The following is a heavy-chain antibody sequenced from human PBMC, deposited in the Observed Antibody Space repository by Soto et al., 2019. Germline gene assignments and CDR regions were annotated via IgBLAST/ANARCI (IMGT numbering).Heavy chain of an antibody. CDR1: GYTFTSYG. CDR3: ARGSTGVRYFDWSGDDAFDI. V-gene: IGHV1-18*01. D-gene: IGHD3-9*01. Sequence: QVQLVQSGAEVKKPGASVKVSCKASGYTFTSYGISWVRQAPGQGLEWMGWISAYNGNTNYAQKLQGRVTMTTDTSTSTDYMELRSLRSDDTAVYYCARGSTGVRYFDWSGDDAFDIWGQGTMVTVSS. CDR2: ISAYNGNT. J-gene: IGHJ3*02.